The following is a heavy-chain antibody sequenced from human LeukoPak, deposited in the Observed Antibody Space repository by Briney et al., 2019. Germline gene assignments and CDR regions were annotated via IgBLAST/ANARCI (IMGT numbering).Heavy chain of an antibody. D-gene: IGHD6-6*01. J-gene: IGHJ6*02. CDR1: GFTFSSYA. V-gene: IGHV3-30-3*01. Sequence: GRSLRLSCAASGFTFSSYAMHWVRQAPGKGLEWVAVISYDGSNKYYADSVKGRFTISRDNSKNTLYLQMNSLRAEDTAVYYCARALAARRRLTYYYGMDVWGQGTTVTVSS. CDR3: ARALAARRRLTYYYGMDV. CDR2: ISYDGSNK.